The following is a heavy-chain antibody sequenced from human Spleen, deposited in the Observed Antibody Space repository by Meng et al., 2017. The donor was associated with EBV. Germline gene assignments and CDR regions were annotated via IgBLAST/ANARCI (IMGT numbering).Heavy chain of an antibody. J-gene: IGHJ4*02. CDR1: GYTLNSFD. CDR2: ISAYNGNT. CDR3: ARLNEGFTSYGDAYYFDY. Sequence: QRQLVQSGAEVKKPGASVKFSCKASGYTLNSFDISWVRQAPGQGLEWMGWISAYNGNTNYAQKFQARVTMTTDTATNTAYMELRSLRSDDTAVYYCARLNEGFTSYGDAYYFDYWGQGTLVTVSS. V-gene: IGHV1-18*01. D-gene: IGHD4-17*01.